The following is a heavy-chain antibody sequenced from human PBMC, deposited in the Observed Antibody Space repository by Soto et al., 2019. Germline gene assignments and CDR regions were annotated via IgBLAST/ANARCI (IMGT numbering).Heavy chain of an antibody. CDR3: AREIRYCSGGSCPDAFDI. CDR1: GFPFTISW. V-gene: IGHV3-74*01. J-gene: IGHJ3*02. D-gene: IGHD2-15*01. CDR2: ITSDGSET. Sequence: PGGSLRLSCATSGFPFTISWMDWVRQVPGKAPEWVSRITSDGSETIYADSVKGRFTISRHNSKNTLYLQMNSLRAEDTAVYYSAREIRYCSGGSCPDAFDIWGKGTMVTVSS.